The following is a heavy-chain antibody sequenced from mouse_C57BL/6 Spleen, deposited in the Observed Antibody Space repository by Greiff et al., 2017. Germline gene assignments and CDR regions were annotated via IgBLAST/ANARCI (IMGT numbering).Heavy chain of an antibody. CDR1: GFTFSDYY. D-gene: IGHD1-1*01. CDR3: ARSYYYGSPYWYFDV. J-gene: IGHJ1*03. Sequence: EVHLVESEGGLVQPGSSMKLSCTASGFTFSDYYMAWVRQVPEKGLEWVANINYDGSSTYYLDSLKSRFIISRDNAKNILYLQMSSLKSEDTATYYCARSYYYGSPYWYFDVWGTGTTVTVSS. CDR2: INYDGSST. V-gene: IGHV5-16*01.